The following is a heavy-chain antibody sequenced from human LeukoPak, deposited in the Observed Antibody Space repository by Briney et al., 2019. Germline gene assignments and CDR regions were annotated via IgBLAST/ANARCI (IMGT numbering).Heavy chain of an antibody. Sequence: GGSLRLSCAASGFTFSSHSMNWVRQAPGKGLEWVSSISSSSSNIDHADSVKGRFTISRDNAKNSLYLQMNSLRAEDTAVYYCARRTAGPACGGDCGFDYWGQGTLVTVSS. J-gene: IGHJ4*02. CDR2: ISSSSSNI. V-gene: IGHV3-21*01. CDR1: GFTFSSHS. CDR3: ARRTAGPACGGDCGFDY. D-gene: IGHD2-21*02.